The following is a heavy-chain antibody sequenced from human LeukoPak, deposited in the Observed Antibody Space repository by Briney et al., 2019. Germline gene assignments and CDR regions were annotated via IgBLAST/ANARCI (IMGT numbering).Heavy chain of an antibody. J-gene: IGHJ6*02. CDR3: TTDEDWNYARKDV. CDR2: TVSEIDGGTT. Sequence: GGSLRLSCAASGFTFRDYTMNWVRQAPGKGLEWVGQTVSEIDGGTTDYAAPVKGRFTISRDDSKSTLYLQMNSLKIEDTAVYYCTTDEDWNYARKDVWGQGATVIVSS. CDR1: GFTFRDYT. D-gene: IGHD1-7*01. V-gene: IGHV3-15*04.